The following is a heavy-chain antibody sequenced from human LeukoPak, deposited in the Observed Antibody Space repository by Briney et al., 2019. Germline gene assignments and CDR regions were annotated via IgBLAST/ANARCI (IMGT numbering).Heavy chain of an antibody. CDR2: IKQDGSEK. Sequence: GGSLRLSCAASGFTFSSYWMNWVRQAPGKGLEWVANIKQDGSEKYYVDSVKGRFTISRDNAQNSLYLQMNSLRAEDTAVYYCAKDYGAVAGTGNFDYWGQGTLVTVSS. CDR3: AKDYGAVAGTGNFDY. V-gene: IGHV3-7*03. CDR1: GFTFSSYW. J-gene: IGHJ4*02. D-gene: IGHD6-19*01.